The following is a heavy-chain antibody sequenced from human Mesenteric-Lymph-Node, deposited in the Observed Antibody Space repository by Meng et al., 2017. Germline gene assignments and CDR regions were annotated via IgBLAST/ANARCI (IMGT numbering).Heavy chain of an antibody. J-gene: IGHJ4*01. D-gene: IGHD3-16*01. CDR1: GFTVSRDW. V-gene: IGHV3-74*01. CDR3: ARGGVMGGCDY. Sequence: EVQLVESGGGLVQPGGSGRLSCAASGFTVSRDWMEWVRQAQGKGLVWVSDRNRDGSNIRYADSVKGRFTMFRDNAKNTLYLQMNSLRPEDTAVYYCARGGVMGGCDYWGHGTLVTVSS. CDR2: RNRDGSNI.